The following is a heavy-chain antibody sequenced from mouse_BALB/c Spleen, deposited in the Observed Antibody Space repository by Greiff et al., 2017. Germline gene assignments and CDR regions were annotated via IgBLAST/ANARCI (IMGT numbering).Heavy chain of an antibody. V-gene: IGHV1-87*01. Sequence: VQLQQSGAELARPGASVKLSCKASGYTFTSYWMQWVKQRPGQGLEWIGAIYPGDGDTRYTQKFKGKATLTADKSSSTAYMQLSSLASEDSAVYYCARGGVNYAMDYWGQGTSVTVSS. CDR3: ARGGVNYAMDY. CDR1: GYTFTSYW. CDR2: IYPGDGDT. J-gene: IGHJ4*01. D-gene: IGHD2-1*01.